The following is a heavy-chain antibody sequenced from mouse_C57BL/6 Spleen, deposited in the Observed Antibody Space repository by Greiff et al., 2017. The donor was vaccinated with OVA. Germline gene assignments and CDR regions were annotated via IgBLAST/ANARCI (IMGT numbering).Heavy chain of an antibody. Sequence: VQLQQSGPELVKPGASVKMSCKASGYTFTDYNMHWVKQSHGKSLEWIGYIDPNNGGTSYNQKFKGKVTLTVNKSSSTAYMELRSLTSEDSAVYYCARGGNPWFAYWGQGTLVTVSA. CDR1: GYTFTDYN. CDR2: IDPNNGGT. CDR3: ARGGNPWFAY. V-gene: IGHV1-22*01. D-gene: IGHD1-1*01. J-gene: IGHJ3*01.